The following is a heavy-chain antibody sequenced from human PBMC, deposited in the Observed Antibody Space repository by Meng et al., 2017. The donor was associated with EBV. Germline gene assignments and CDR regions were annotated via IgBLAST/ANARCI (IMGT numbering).Heavy chain of an antibody. D-gene: IGHD1/OR15-1a*01. J-gene: IGHJ4*02. CDR1: GYTFTSYY. CDR2: IIPAGGNT. CDR3: VRELVGGTFDY. Sequence: QVASVQSGAEVKKPGASVKVSCKASGYTFTSYYLHWVRQAPGQGLEWMGIIIPAGGNTNYAQKFRGRFTMTRDTSTSTVYMDLSILTSEDTAVYYCVRELVGGTFDYWGQGTLVTVSS. V-gene: IGHV1-46*01.